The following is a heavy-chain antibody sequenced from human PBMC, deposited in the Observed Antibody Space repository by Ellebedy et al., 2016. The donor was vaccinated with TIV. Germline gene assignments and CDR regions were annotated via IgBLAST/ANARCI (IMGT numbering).Heavy chain of an antibody. D-gene: IGHD3-16*01. J-gene: IGHJ3*01. CDR3: ARRGIYVGDAFDL. CDR1: GFTFSSFT. Sequence: GGSLRLXXAASGFTFSSFTMTWVRQAPGKGLEWVSSITSTSNFKHYADSLRGRFTISRDNAKNSLYLHISSLRAEDTALYYCARRGIYVGDAFDLWGPGTMVTVSS. V-gene: IGHV3-21*06. CDR2: ITSTSNFK.